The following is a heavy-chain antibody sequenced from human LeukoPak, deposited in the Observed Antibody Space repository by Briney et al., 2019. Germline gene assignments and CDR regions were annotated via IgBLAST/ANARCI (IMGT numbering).Heavy chain of an antibody. CDR3: AKDLRGYSSLVDY. V-gene: IGHV3-30*02. CDR2: IRYDGSNK. J-gene: IGHJ4*02. CDR1: GFTFSSYG. Sequence: GGSLRLSCAASGFTFSSYGMHWVRQAPGKGLEWVAFIRYDGSNKYYVDSVKGRFTISRDNSKNTLYLQMNSLRAEGTAVYYCAKDLRGYSSLVDYWGQGTLVTVSS. D-gene: IGHD5-18*01.